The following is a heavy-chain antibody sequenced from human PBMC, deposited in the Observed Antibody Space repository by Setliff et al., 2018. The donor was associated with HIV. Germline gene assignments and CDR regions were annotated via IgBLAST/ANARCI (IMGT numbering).Heavy chain of an antibody. CDR1: GFIFSDRY. J-gene: IGHJ6*02. D-gene: IGHD3-10*01. Sequence: GGSLRLSCAASGFIFSDRYMDWVRQAPGKGLEWIGRSRNKANSYSTEYAASVKGRFTISRDASKSSMYLQMNSLRAEDTAIYYCARGSLRGVLALGMDVWGRGTTVTVSS. CDR2: SRNKANSYST. CDR3: ARGSLRGVLALGMDV. V-gene: IGHV3-72*01.